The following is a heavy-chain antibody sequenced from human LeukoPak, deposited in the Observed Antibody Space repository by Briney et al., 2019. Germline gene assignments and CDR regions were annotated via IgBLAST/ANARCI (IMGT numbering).Heavy chain of an antibody. CDR1: GGSISSGGYY. V-gene: IGHV4-31*03. CDR3: ARVVRIVVVTASPGYFDY. J-gene: IGHJ4*02. D-gene: IGHD2-21*02. CDR2: IYYSGST. Sequence: SETLSLTCTVSGGSISSGGYYWSWIRQHPEKGLEWIGYIYYSGSTYYNPSLKTRVTMSVDTSKNQFSLKLSSVTAADTAVYYCARVVRIVVVTASPGYFDYWGQGTLVTVSS.